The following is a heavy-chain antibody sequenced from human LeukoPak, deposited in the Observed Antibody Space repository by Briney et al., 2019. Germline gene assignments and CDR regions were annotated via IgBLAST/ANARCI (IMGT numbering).Heavy chain of an antibody. J-gene: IGHJ4*02. CDR3: ARVYGSEGYDY. D-gene: IGHD1-26*01. Sequence: ASVKVSCKASGYTFTSYYMHWVRQAPGQGLEWMGWISAYNGNTDYAQKLQGRVTMTTDTSTSTAYMELRSLRSDDTAVYYCARVYGSEGYDYWGQGTLVTVSS. CDR1: GYTFTSYY. V-gene: IGHV1-18*04. CDR2: ISAYNGNT.